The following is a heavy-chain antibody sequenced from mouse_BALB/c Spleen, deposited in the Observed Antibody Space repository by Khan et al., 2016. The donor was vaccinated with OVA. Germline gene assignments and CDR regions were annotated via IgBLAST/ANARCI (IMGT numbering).Heavy chain of an antibody. V-gene: IGHV1-7*01. CDR1: GCTFSNYW. CDR3: ARDRIDY. Sequence: QVQLKESGAELAKPGASVKMSCKASGCTFSNYWIHWVKQRPGQGLEWIGYINPSSGHTYYNQTFNDKATLTTDKSSSTTYMQLSSLTSEDSAVYYCARDRIDYWGQGTTLTVSS. J-gene: IGHJ2*01. CDR2: INPSSGHT.